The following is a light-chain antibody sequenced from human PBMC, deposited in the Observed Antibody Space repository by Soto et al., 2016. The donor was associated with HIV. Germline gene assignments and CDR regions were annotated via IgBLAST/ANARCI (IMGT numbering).Light chain of an antibody. CDR2: KVS. J-gene: IGKJ1*01. CDR1: QNLVHRDGKIY. Sequence: DVVLTQSPLSLPVSLGQPASISCKSSQNLVHRDGKIYLNWFHQRPGQSLRRLIYKVSNRDSGVPDRFSGSGSGTDFTLKISRVEADDVGVYFCLQATHWPRTFGQGTKLEVK. CDR3: LQATHWPRT. V-gene: IGKV2-30*02.